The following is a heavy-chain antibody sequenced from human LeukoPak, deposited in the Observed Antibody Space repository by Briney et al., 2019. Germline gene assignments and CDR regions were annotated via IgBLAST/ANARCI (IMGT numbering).Heavy chain of an antibody. CDR1: GGSISGYF. D-gene: IGHD2-15*01. CDR2: VYYSGST. V-gene: IGHV4-59*08. Sequence: SDTLSLTCTVSGGSISGYFWSWVRQPPGKGLEWIADVYYSGSTNYNPSLKSRVAISVDTSKNQFSLRLRSVTAADTAVYYCARLQRRYSPFDPWGQGILVTVSS. J-gene: IGHJ5*02. CDR3: ARLQRRYSPFDP.